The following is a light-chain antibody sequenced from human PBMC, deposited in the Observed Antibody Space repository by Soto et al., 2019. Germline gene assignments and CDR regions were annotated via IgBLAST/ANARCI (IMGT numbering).Light chain of an antibody. CDR3: FSSTTTSTHV. CDR2: EVN. J-gene: IGLJ1*01. Sequence: QSALTQPASLSGSPGQSITISFTGTSSDIGAYDYVSWFQQHPGKAPKLMISEVNNRPTWVSNRFSGSKSGNTAYLTISGHQVEDEAEYFCFSSTTTSTHVFGTGTKVTVL. CDR1: SSDIGAYDY. V-gene: IGLV2-14*01.